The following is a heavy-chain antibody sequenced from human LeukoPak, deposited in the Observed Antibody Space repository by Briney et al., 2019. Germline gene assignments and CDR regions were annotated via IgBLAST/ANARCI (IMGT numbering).Heavy chain of an antibody. CDR3: ARDYYSSSWYRGQDWYFDL. V-gene: IGHV3-23*01. J-gene: IGHJ2*01. Sequence: GGSLRLSCAASGFTFTSYAMNWVRQAPGKGLEWVSGISGSAGSTYYADSVKGRFTISRDNSKNTLYLQMNSLRAEDTAVYYCARDYYSSSWYRGQDWYFDLWGRGTLVTVSS. D-gene: IGHD6-13*01. CDR2: ISGSAGST. CDR1: GFTFTSYA.